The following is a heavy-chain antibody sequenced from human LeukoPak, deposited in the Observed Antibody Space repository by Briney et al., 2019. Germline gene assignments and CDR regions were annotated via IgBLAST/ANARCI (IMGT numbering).Heavy chain of an antibody. CDR1: GYTFTSYG. CDR3: ARDADYYDSSGYPPIDY. V-gene: IGHV1-18*01. J-gene: IGHJ4*02. D-gene: IGHD3-22*01. CDR2: ISAYNGNT. Sequence: ASVKVSCKASGYTFTSYGISWVRQAPGQGLEWTGWISAYNGNTNYAQKLQGRVTMTTDTSTSTAYMELRSLRSDDTAVYYCARDADYYDSSGYPPIDYWGQGTLVTVSS.